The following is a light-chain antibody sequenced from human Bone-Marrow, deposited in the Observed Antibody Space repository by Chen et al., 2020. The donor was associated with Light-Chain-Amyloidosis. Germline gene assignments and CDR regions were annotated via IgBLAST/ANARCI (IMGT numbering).Light chain of an antibody. J-gene: IGLJ2*01. CDR3: AVWDDSLSGPV. CDR2: RNY. CDR1: DSNIEGND. Sequence: QSVVTQAPSTSGTPGQRVYISRSGSDSNIEGNDVDWYQQLPGAAPKLLIYRNYQRPSGVPDRFAAFKSGTSASLAISGLRSEDEGDYYCAVWDDSLSGPVFGGGTKLTVL. V-gene: IGLV1-47*01.